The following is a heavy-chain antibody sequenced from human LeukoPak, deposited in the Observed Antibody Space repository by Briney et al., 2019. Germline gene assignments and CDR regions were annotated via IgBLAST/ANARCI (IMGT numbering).Heavy chain of an antibody. V-gene: IGHV3-23*01. Sequence: GGSLRLSCAASGFTFSSYAMSWVRQAPGKGLEWVSAISGSGGSTYYADSVKGRLTISRANSKNTLYLQMNSLRAEDTAVYYCAKGHSALVAISAYHFFEYWGQGTLVTVSS. CDR1: GFTFSSYA. CDR2: ISGSGGST. J-gene: IGHJ4*02. CDR3: AKGHSALVAISAYHFFEY. D-gene: IGHD5-12*01.